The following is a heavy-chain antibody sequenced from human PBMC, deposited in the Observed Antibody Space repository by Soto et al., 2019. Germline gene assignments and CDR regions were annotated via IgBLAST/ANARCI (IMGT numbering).Heavy chain of an antibody. J-gene: IGHJ2*01. D-gene: IGHD4-17*01. Sequence: QDQLVRSGAEVKKPGSSVKVSCKASGGTFSSHTFSWVRQAPGQGLEWMGRIIPALGTATYAQKFQGRVTITADESATTVYMELNSLRSEDPAVYYCARPDFGDYWYFDLWGRGTLVTVSS. CDR2: IIPALGTA. V-gene: IGHV1-69*08. CDR1: GGTFSSHT. CDR3: ARPDFGDYWYFDL.